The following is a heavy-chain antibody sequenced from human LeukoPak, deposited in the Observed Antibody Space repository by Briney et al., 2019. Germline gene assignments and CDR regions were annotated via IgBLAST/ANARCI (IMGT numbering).Heavy chain of an antibody. CDR3: ARDARYYYGSGAFDY. Sequence: PGGSLRLSCAASGFTFSSYWMSWVRQAPGKGLEWVANIKQDGSEKYYVDSVKGRFTISRDNAKNTLYLQMNSLRAEDTAVYYCARDARYYYGSGAFDYWGQGTLVTVSS. D-gene: IGHD3-10*01. J-gene: IGHJ4*02. CDR2: IKQDGSEK. CDR1: GFTFSSYW. V-gene: IGHV3-7*01.